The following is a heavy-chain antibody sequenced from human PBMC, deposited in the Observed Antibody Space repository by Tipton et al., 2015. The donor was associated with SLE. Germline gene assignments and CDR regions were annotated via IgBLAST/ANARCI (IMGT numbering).Heavy chain of an antibody. Sequence: LRLSCTVSGGSISSYYWSWIRQPPGKGLEWIGYIYYSGSTNYNPSLKSRVTISVDTSKNQFSLKLSSVTAADTAVYYCARLDYYDSRGNYFDYWGQGTLVTVSS. D-gene: IGHD3-22*01. CDR2: IYYSGST. J-gene: IGHJ4*02. CDR3: ARLDYYDSRGNYFDY. CDR1: GGSISSYY. V-gene: IGHV4-59*01.